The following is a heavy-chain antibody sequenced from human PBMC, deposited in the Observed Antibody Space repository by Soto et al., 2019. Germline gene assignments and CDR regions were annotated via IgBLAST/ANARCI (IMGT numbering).Heavy chain of an antibody. Sequence: QVQLQESGPGLVKPSETLSLTCTVSGGSISSYYWSWIRQPPGKGLEWIGYIYYSGSTNYSPSLKSSVSISVDTSKNQFSLKLSSVSAAETAVYYCARVSSSFATGGYDYYSYYMDVWGKGTTVTVSS. CDR3: ARVSSSFATGGYDYYSYYMDV. J-gene: IGHJ6*03. CDR1: GGSISSYY. CDR2: IYYSGST. D-gene: IGHD6-6*01. V-gene: IGHV4-59*01.